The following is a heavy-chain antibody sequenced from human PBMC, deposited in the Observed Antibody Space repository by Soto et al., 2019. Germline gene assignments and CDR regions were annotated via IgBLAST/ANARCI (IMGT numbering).Heavy chain of an antibody. CDR2: IWYDGSNK. Sequence: QVQLVESGGGVVQPGRSLRLSCAASGFTFSSYGMHWVRQAPGKGLEWVAVIWYDGSNKYYADSVKGRFTISRDNSKNTLYLPRTSLRAEDTAVYYCARDPGAVAGSHYYYSGMDVWGQGTTVTVSS. D-gene: IGHD6-19*01. J-gene: IGHJ6*02. CDR1: GFTFSSYG. V-gene: IGHV3-33*01. CDR3: ARDPGAVAGSHYYYSGMDV.